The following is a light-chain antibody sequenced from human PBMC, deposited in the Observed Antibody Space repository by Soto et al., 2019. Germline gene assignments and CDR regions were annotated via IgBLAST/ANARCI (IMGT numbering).Light chain of an antibody. V-gene: IGKV3-20*01. CDR2: GAS. J-gene: IGKJ4*01. Sequence: EIVMPQYPATLSLSPGGGATLSCRASQSVYNNYLAWYQQKPGQAPRLLIYGASSRATGIPDRFSGSGSGTDFTLTISRLATEDFAVYYCQQYATSPLTFGGGTKVDIK. CDR3: QQYATSPLT. CDR1: QSVYNNY.